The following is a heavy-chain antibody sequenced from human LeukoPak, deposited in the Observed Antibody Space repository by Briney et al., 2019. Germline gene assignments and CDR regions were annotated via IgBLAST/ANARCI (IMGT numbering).Heavy chain of an antibody. Sequence: GGSLRLSCAASGFTFSSYWMHWVRQAPGKGLVWVSRINIDGSSTSYADSVKGRVTISRDNAKNTLYLQMSSLRAEDTAVYYCATDGLYYSGMDVWGQGTTVTVSS. CDR2: INIDGSST. V-gene: IGHV3-74*01. J-gene: IGHJ6*02. CDR3: ATDGLYYSGMDV. D-gene: IGHD2-8*01. CDR1: GFTFSSYW.